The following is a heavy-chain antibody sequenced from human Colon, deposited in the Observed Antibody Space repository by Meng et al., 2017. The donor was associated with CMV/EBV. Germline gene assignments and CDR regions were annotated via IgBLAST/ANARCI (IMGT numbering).Heavy chain of an antibody. J-gene: IGHJ1*01. V-gene: IGHV1-18*01. CDR1: CYTFTNYG. Sequence: VPLVESGEEVKKPGASGKVSCKASCYTFTNYGISWVRQAPGQGLEWMGWISAYTGDTYYAQKFQGRVTMTTDTSTSTAYMELRSLRSDDTAVYYCVRESQSGSYIYLQHWGQGTLVTVSS. CDR2: ISAYTGDT. CDR3: VRESQSGSYIYLQH. D-gene: IGHD1-26*01.